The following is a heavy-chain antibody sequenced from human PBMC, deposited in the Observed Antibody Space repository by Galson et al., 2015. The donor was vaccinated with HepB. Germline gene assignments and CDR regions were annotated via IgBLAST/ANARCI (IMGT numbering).Heavy chain of an antibody. J-gene: IGHJ5*02. CDR1: GYTFTSYG. CDR3: AGCTQRVRFLESSDAKSNWFDP. V-gene: IGHV1-18*04. D-gene: IGHD3-3*01. Sequence: SVKVSCKASGYTFTSYGISWARQAPGQGLGWMGWISAYNGNTNYAQKLQGRVTMTTDTSTSTAYMELRSLRSDDTAMYYCAGCTQRVRFLESSDAKSNWFDPWGQGTLVTVSS. CDR2: ISAYNGNT.